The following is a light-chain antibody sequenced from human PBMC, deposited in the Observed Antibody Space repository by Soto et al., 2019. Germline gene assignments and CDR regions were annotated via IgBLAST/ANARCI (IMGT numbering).Light chain of an antibody. V-gene: IGKV1-5*03. CDR3: QHYNRYFWT. Sequence: IKLTQSPSTLPAYLGDRVTITCRASQTISTWLAWYQQKPERPPKLLIYKASSLQSGVPSRFSGSGSGTEFTLTISSLQPDDFATYYCQHYNRYFWTSAQGTKVDI. CDR1: QTISTW. J-gene: IGKJ1*01. CDR2: KAS.